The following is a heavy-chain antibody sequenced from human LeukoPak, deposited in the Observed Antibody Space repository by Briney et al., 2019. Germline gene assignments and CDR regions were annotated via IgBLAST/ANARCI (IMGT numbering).Heavy chain of an antibody. V-gene: IGHV4-39*01. CDR2: IYYSGST. CDR3: ARHELRFLEWLFPSNWFDP. J-gene: IGHJ5*02. Sequence: GSLRLSCAASGFTFSSYAMSWIRQPPGKGLEWIGSIYYSGSTYYNPSLKSRVTISVDTSKNQFSLKLSSVTAADTAVYYCARHELRFLEWLFPSNWFDPWGQGTLVTVSS. D-gene: IGHD3-3*01. CDR1: GFTFSSYA.